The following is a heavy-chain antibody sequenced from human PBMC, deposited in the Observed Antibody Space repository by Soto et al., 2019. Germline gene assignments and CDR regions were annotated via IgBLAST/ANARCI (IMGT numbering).Heavy chain of an antibody. CDR2: INHSGST. Sequence: NPSETLSLTCAVYGGSFSGYYWSWIRQPPGKGLEWIGEINHSGSTNYNPSLKSRVTISVDTSKNQFSLKLSSVTAADTAVYYCARGRNYYGSGSYYAHAFDIWGQGTMVTVSS. J-gene: IGHJ3*02. CDR3: ARGRNYYGSGSYYAHAFDI. CDR1: GGSFSGYY. V-gene: IGHV4-34*01. D-gene: IGHD3-10*01.